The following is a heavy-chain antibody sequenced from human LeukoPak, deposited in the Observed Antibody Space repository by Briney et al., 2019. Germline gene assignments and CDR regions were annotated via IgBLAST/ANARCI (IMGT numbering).Heavy chain of an antibody. CDR2: IYTSGST. CDR3: ARDRYYYDSSGYYQLDY. J-gene: IGHJ4*02. D-gene: IGHD3-22*01. Sequence: SEALSLTCTVSGGSISSYFWSWIRQPAGKGLEWIGRIYTSGSTNYNPSLKSQVTMSVDTSKNQYSLKLSSVTAADTAVYDCARDRYYYDSSGYYQLDYWGQGTLVTVSS. CDR1: GGSISSYF. V-gene: IGHV4-4*07.